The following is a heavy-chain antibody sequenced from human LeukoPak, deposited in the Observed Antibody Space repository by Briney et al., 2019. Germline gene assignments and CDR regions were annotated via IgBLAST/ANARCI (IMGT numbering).Heavy chain of an antibody. V-gene: IGHV4-34*01. D-gene: IGHD3-16*02. CDR1: GGSFSGYY. Sequence: PSETLSLTCAVYGGSFSGYYWSWIRQPPGKGLEWIGEINHSGSTNYNPSLKGRVTISVDTSKNQFSLKLSSVTAADTAVYYCARLHYYDYVWGSYRQYYFDYWGQGTLVTVSS. CDR3: ARLHYYDYVWGSYRQYYFDY. J-gene: IGHJ4*02. CDR2: INHSGST.